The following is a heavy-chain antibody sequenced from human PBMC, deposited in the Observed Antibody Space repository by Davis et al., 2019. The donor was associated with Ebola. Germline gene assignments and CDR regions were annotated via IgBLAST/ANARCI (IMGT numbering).Heavy chain of an antibody. V-gene: IGHV1-8*01. D-gene: IGHD1-26*01. J-gene: IGHJ4*02. CDR1: GYSFTDDG. CDR3: ARALGYSGSYYGY. CDR2: MNPNSGNT. Sequence: ASVKVSCKASGYSFTDDGISWVRQATGQGLEWMGWMNPNSGNTGYAQKFQGRVTMTRNTSISTAYMELSSLRSEDTAVYYCARALGYSGSYYGYWGQGTLVTVSS.